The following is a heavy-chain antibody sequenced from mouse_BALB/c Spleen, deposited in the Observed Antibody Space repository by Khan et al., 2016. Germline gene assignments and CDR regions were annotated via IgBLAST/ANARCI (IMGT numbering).Heavy chain of an antibody. CDR2: ISYSGST. Sequence: EVQLQESGPGLVKPSQSLSLTCTVSGYSINSDYAWNWIRQFPGNKLEWMGYISYSGSTSYNPSLKSRISITRDTSKNQFFLQLNSVTTEDTATYYCARAPPRWYFDVWGAGTTVTVSS. J-gene: IGHJ1*01. CDR1: GYSINSDYA. V-gene: IGHV3-2*02. CDR3: ARAPPRWYFDV.